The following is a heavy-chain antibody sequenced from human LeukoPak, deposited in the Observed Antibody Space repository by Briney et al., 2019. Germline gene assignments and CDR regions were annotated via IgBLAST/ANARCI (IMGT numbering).Heavy chain of an antibody. CDR2: IKSKTDGGTT. Sequence: GGSLRLSCAASGFTFSNAWMNWVRQAPGKGLEWVGRIKSKTDGGTTDYAAPVKGRFTISRDDSKNTLYLQMNSLRAEDTAVYYCARDGGDGDYLFDYWGQGTLVTVSS. D-gene: IGHD4-17*01. J-gene: IGHJ4*02. V-gene: IGHV3-15*07. CDR3: ARDGGDGDYLFDY. CDR1: GFTFSNAW.